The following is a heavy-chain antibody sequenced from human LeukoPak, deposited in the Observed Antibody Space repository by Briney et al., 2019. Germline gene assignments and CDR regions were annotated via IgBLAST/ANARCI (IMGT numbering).Heavy chain of an antibody. D-gene: IGHD6-13*01. CDR3: ARGRDDEQQLVRDGPVLNY. CDR1: GGSFSGYY. Sequence: PSETLSLTCAVYGGSFSGYYWSWIRQPPGKGLEWIGEINHSGSTNYNPSLKSRVTISVDTSKNQFSLKLSSVTAADTAVYYCARGRDDEQQLVRDGPVLNYWGQGTLVTVPS. CDR2: INHSGST. J-gene: IGHJ4*02. V-gene: IGHV4-34*01.